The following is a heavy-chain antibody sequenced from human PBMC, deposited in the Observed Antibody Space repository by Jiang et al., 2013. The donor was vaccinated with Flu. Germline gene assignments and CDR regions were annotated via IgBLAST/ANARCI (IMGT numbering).Heavy chain of an antibody. CDR3: ARGGHIRVRGVIITSGANWFDP. V-gene: IGHV4-31*03. Sequence: GSGLVKPSQTLSLTCTVSGGSISSGGYYWSWIRQHPGKGLEWIGYIYYSGSTYYNPSLKSRVTISVDTSKNQFSLKLSSVTAADTAVYYCARGGHIRVRGVIITSGANWFDPWGQGTLVTVSS. J-gene: IGHJ5*02. CDR1: GGSISSGGYY. D-gene: IGHD3-10*01. CDR2: IYYSGST.